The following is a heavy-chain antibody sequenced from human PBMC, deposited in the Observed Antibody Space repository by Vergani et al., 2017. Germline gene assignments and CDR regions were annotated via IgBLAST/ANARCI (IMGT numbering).Heavy chain of an antibody. V-gene: IGHV4-39*01. CDR2: IHHSGGA. CDR3: ARSESFILQYFHWAL. J-gene: IGHJ4*02. Sequence: QLHLQESGPGLVKPSETLSLICTVSGGSITSSSYYWGWIRQPPGKGLGWIGNIHHSGGAYYNPSLKGRVTISVDTSKNQFSLEVTSVTAADTAIYFCARSESFILQYFHWALWGQGTLVTVSS. CDR1: GGSITSSSYY. D-gene: IGHD3-9*01.